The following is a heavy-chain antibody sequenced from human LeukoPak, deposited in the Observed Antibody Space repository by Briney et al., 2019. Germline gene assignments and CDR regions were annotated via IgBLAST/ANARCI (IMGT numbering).Heavy chain of an antibody. CDR2: FSGSGGST. V-gene: IGHV3-23*01. J-gene: IGHJ4*02. Sequence: PGGSLRLSCAASGFTFSSYAMSWVRQAPGKGLEWVSAFSGSGGSTYYADSVKGRFTISRDNSKNTLYLQMNSLRAEDTAVYYCAREYSSSSWSLFDYWGQGTLVTVSS. D-gene: IGHD6-6*01. CDR1: GFTFSSYA. CDR3: AREYSSSSWSLFDY.